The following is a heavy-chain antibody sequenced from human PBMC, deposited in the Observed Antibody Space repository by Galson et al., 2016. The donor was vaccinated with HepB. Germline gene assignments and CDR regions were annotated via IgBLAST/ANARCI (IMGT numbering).Heavy chain of an antibody. CDR2: IYPGDSDT. CDR3: ARMYCGGDCYIPSNWFAP. Sequence: QSGAEVKKPGESLKISCKGSGYTFTNYWIGWVRQMPGKGLEWMGIIYPGDSDTRYSPSFQGQVTISVDKSITTAYLQWSSLKASDTAMYYCARMYCGGDCYIPSNWFAPWGQGTLVTVSS. J-gene: IGHJ5*02. V-gene: IGHV5-51*01. D-gene: IGHD2-21*02. CDR1: GYTFTNYW.